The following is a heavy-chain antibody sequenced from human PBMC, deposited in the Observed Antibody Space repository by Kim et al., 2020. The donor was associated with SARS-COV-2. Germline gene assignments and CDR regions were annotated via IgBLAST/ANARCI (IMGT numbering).Heavy chain of an antibody. CDR3: AKAYCGGDCYSGNWYFDL. CDR1: GFTFSSYV. Sequence: GGSLRLSCAASGFTFSSYVMSWVRQAPGKGLEWVSSISGSGGSTYYADSVKGRFTISRDNSKSTLYLQMNSLRAEDTAVYYSAKAYCGGDCYSGNWYFDLWGRGTLVTVSS. J-gene: IGHJ2*01. D-gene: IGHD2-21*02. CDR2: ISGSGGST. V-gene: IGHV3-23*01.